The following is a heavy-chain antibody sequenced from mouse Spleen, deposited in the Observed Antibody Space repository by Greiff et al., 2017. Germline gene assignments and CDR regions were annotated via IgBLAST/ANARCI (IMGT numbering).Heavy chain of an antibody. V-gene: IGHV5-12*02. J-gene: IGHJ1*01. D-gene: IGHD1-1*01. CDR2: ISNGGGST. Sequence: EVMLVESGGGLVQPGGSLKLSCATSGFTFSDYYMYWVRQTPEKRLEWVAYISNGGGSTYYPDTVKGRFTISRDNAKNTLYLQMSRLKSEDTAMYYCARQGSHYYGSRGSYWYFDVWGAGTTVTVSS. CDR3: ARQGSHYYGSRGSYWYFDV. CDR1: GFTFSDYY.